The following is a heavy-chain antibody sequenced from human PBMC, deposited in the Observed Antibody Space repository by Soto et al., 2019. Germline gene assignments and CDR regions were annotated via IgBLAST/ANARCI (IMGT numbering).Heavy chain of an antibody. V-gene: IGHV4-59*13. Sequence: SETLSLTCSVPGASIKGYYWNWIRQPPGKGLEWIGYSYHGGTTDYNPSLKSRVTISVDTSNSQFSLRLTSVTAADTAVYYCARVVGYYYGWVSYSSGIDYWGQGTLVTVSS. CDR3: ARVVGYYYGWVSYSSGIDY. CDR2: SYHGGTT. D-gene: IGHD3-10*01. CDR1: GASIKGYY. J-gene: IGHJ4*02.